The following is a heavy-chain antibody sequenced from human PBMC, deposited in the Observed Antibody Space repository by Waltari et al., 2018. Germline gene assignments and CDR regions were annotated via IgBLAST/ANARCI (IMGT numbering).Heavy chain of an antibody. CDR2: INHAGNG. CDR1: GGSFRGYS. D-gene: IGHD2-15*01. Sequence: QVQLQQWGAGLLQPSETLSVTCAVHGGSFRGYSRGWIRQSSGKGLGWIWEINHAGNGNCDPCVRSRVTMLVCTARSQFAPKLGSMTAADAALYYCGRLEDCSGPGGNCYSGDSFALDVWGQGTLVTVSS. J-gene: IGHJ5*02. V-gene: IGHV4-34*02. CDR3: GRLEDCSGPGGNCYSGDSFALDV.